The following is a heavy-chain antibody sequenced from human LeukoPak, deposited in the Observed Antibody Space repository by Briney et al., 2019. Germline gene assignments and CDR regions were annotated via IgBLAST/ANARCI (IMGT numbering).Heavy chain of an antibody. CDR1: GYTFTDHY. CDR3: ARAKTTVTTWDY. CDR2: INPNSGGT. V-gene: IGHV1-2*02. Sequence: ASVKVSCKSSGYTFTDHYMHWVRQAPGQGLEWMGWINPNSGGTNYAQKFQGRGTMTRDTSISTAYMELSRLRSDDTAVYYCARAKTTVTTWDYWGQGTLVTVSS. J-gene: IGHJ4*02. D-gene: IGHD4-17*01.